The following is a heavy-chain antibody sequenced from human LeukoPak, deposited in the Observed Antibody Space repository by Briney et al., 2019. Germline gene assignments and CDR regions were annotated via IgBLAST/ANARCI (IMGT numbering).Heavy chain of an antibody. CDR1: GGSISSGDYY. Sequence: SETLSLTCTVSGGSISSGDYYWSWIRQPPGKGLDWIGYIYYSGSTYYNPSLKSRVTISVDTSKNQFSLKLSSVTAADTAVYYCAREPPMYSGSRNWFDPWGQGTLVTVSS. CDR2: IYYSGST. J-gene: IGHJ5*02. CDR3: AREPPMYSGSRNWFDP. V-gene: IGHV4-30-4*01. D-gene: IGHD1-26*01.